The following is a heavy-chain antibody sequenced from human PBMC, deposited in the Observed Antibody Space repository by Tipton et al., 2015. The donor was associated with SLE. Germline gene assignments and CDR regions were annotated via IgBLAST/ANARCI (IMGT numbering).Heavy chain of an antibody. CDR3: ARTWVVVPALFDP. CDR2: IYTSGST. CDR1: GDSITNYY. J-gene: IGHJ5*02. D-gene: IGHD2-2*01. Sequence: TLSLTCTVSGDSITNYYWSWIRQPAGKGLEWIGRIYTSGSTNYNPSLKSRVTISVDTSKNQFSLKLSSVTAADTAVYYCARTWVVVPALFDPWGQGTLVTVSS. V-gene: IGHV4-4*07.